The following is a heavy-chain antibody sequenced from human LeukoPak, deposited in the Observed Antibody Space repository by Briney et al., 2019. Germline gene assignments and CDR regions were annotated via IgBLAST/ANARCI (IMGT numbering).Heavy chain of an antibody. J-gene: IGHJ4*02. Sequence: PGGALRLSFAASGFPFSSYSMNWGRPAPGKGGGWGSSIISSSSYIYYTDSVKGRFTISRDHAQNSLYLQMNRLRAEDPAVYYCARSFLSIAAAATDYWGQGTLVTVSS. CDR1: GFPFSSYS. D-gene: IGHD6-13*01. V-gene: IGHV3-21*01. CDR3: ARSFLSIAAAATDY. CDR2: IISSSSYI.